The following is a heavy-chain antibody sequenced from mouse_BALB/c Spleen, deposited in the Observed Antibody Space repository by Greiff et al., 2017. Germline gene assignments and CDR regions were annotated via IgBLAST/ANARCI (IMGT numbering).Heavy chain of an antibody. CDR2: IYPGDGDT. CDR1: GYTFTSYW. Sequence: QVQLQQSGAELARPGASVKLSCKASGYTFTSYWMQWVKQRPGQGLEWIGAIYPGDGDTRYTQKFKGKATLTADKSSSTAYMQLSSLASEDSAVYYCARVGGDVWGAGTTVTVSS. J-gene: IGHJ1*01. D-gene: IGHD1-3*01. CDR3: ARVGGDV. V-gene: IGHV1-87*01.